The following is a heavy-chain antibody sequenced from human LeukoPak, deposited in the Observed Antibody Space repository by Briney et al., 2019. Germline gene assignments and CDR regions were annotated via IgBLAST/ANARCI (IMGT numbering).Heavy chain of an antibody. CDR1: GGTFSSYA. D-gene: IGHD6-6*01. V-gene: IGHV1-69*13. CDR3: ARSEDSSSSYDY. CDR2: IIPIFGTA. J-gene: IGHJ4*02. Sequence: ASVTVSCKASGGTFSSYAISWVRQAPGQGLEWMGGIIPIFGTANYAQKFQGRVTITADESTSTAYMELSSLRSEDTAVYYCARSEDSSSSYDYWGQGTLVTVSS.